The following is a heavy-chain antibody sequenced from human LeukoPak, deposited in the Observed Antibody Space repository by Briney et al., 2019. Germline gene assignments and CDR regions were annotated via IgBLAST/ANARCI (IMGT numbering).Heavy chain of an antibody. CDR1: GYTFTGYY. CDR2: INLNSGGT. CDR3: ARSPDILTGENFDY. D-gene: IGHD3-9*01. J-gene: IGHJ4*02. Sequence: GASVKVSCKASGYTFTGYYMHWVRQVPGQGLEWMGWINLNSGGTNYAQKFQGRVTMTRDTSISTVYMELSRLRSDDTAVNYCARSPDILTGENFDYWGQGTLVTVSS. V-gene: IGHV1-2*02.